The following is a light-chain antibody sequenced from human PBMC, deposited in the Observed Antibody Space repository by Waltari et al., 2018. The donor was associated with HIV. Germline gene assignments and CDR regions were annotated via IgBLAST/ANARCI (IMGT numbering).Light chain of an antibody. J-gene: IGLJ1*01. CDR1: SSDDGGYDS. CDR3: CSYAGSNTLEV. CDR2: DVS. V-gene: IGLV2-11*01. Sequence: QSALTQPRSVSGSPGQSVPIPCTGPSSDDGGYDSVSRYQQHPGKAPKLMIYDVSKRPSGVPDHFSGSKSGNTASLTISGLQAEDEADYYCCSYAGSNTLEVFGTGTKVTVL.